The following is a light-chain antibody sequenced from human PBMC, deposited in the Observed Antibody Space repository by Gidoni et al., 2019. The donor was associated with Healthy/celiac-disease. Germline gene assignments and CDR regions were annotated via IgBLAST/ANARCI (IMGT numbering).Light chain of an antibody. CDR3: AAWDDSLSGLVV. V-gene: IGLV1-47*01. CDR2: RND. CDR1: GSNIGTNY. J-gene: IGLJ2*01. Sequence: SVLTQPPSASGTPGQRVTISCSGSGSNIGTNYVYWYQQLPGTAPKLLIYRNDQRPSGVPDRFSGSKSGTSASRAISGLRSEDEADYYCAAWDDSLSGLVVFGGGTKLTVL.